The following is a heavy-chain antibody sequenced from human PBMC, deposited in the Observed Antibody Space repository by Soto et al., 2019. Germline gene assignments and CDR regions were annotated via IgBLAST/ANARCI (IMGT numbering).Heavy chain of an antibody. CDR3: ARDPRELRTGLYPALDV. CDR1: GYGLSIDV. V-gene: IGHV1-18*01. Sequence: VKGDWKGAGYGLSIDVSSWGSLEPAQGLECVGWISGYNGDTNYAQKFQGRVTMTTDTSTSTAYMELRSLRSDDTAVYYCARDPRELRTGLYPALDVWGQRTTDT. J-gene: IGHJ6*02. D-gene: IGHD1-26*01. CDR2: ISGYNGDT.